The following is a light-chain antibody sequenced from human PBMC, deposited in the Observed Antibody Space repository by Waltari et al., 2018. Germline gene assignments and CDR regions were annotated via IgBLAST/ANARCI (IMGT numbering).Light chain of an antibody. Sequence: QSVLTQPPSVSGAPGQRVTISCTGSSSNIGAGYDVHWYQQLPGTAPKLLIYGNSNRPSGVPDRFAGSKAGTSASLAITELQAGDEADYYCQSYDSSLSGVVFGGGTKLTVL. CDR1: SSNIGAGYD. J-gene: IGLJ2*01. CDR3: QSYDSSLSGVV. V-gene: IGLV1-40*01. CDR2: GNS.